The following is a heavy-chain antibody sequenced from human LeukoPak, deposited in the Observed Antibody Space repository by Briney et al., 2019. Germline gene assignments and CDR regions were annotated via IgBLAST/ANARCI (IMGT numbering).Heavy chain of an antibody. V-gene: IGHV3-30-3*01. CDR1: GFTFSIYA. D-gene: IGHD3-16*02. CDR3: ARDLYYVWGSYRREDPFDY. CDR2: ISFDGSNK. J-gene: IGHJ4*02. Sequence: SGGSLRLSCAASGFTFSIYAMHGVRQARGKGREWVAVISFDGSNKFYADAVKERFTISRDNSKNTLYLQINSLRHEDTAVYYCARDLYYVWGSYRREDPFDYWGQGTLVTVSS.